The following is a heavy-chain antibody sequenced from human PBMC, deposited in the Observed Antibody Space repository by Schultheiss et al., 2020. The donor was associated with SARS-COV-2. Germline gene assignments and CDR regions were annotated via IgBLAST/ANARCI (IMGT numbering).Heavy chain of an antibody. J-gene: IGHJ4*02. CDR2: IYYSGST. Sequence: GSLRLSCTVSGASIRSYYWGWIRQPPGKGLEWVGNIYYSGSTNYNPSLKSRVTISIDTSKNQFSLKLSSVTAADTAVYYCLKVGKFGELLPYWGQGTLVTVSS. D-gene: IGHD3-10*01. V-gene: IGHV4-59*08. CDR3: LKVGKFGELLPY. CDR1: GASIRSYY.